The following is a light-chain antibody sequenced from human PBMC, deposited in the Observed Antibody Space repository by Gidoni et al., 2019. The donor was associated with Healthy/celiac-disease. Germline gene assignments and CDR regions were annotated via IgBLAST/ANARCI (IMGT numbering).Light chain of an antibody. CDR3: SSYTSSSLVV. V-gene: IGLV2-14*01. Sequence: QSALTHPASVSGAPGQSITISCTGTSSDVGGYNYVSWYQQHPGKAPKLMIYEVSNRPSGVSNRFSGSKSGNTASLTISGLQAEDEADYYCSSYTSSSLVVFGGGTKLTVL. CDR2: EVS. J-gene: IGLJ2*01. CDR1: SSDVGGYNY.